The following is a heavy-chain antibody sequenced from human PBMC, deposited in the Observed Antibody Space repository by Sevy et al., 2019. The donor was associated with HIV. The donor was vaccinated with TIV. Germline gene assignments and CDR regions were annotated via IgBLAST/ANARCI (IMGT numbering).Heavy chain of an antibody. J-gene: IGHJ4*02. CDR3: ARESPSRVVVISGFDY. Sequence: GGSLRLSCAASGFTFSSYSMNWVRQAPGKGLEWVSSISSSSSYIYYAYSVKGRFTISRDNAKNSLYLQMNSLRAEDTAVYYCARESPSRVVVISGFDYWGQGTLVTVSS. CDR2: ISSSSSYI. CDR1: GFTFSSYS. V-gene: IGHV3-21*01. D-gene: IGHD3-22*01.